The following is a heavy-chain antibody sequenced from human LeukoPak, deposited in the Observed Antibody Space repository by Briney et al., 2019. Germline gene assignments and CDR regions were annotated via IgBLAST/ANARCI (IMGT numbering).Heavy chain of an antibody. V-gene: IGHV3-23*01. J-gene: IGHJ4*02. D-gene: IGHD5-18*01. CDR3: AKAGWLQLWLSHFDY. CDR1: GFTFSSYA. CDR2: ISGSGGST. Sequence: GGSLRLSCAASGFTFSSYAMSWVRQDPGKGLEWVSAISGSGGSTYYADSVKGRFTISRDNSKNTLYLQMNSLRAEDTAVYYCAKAGWLQLWLSHFDYWGQGTLVTVSS.